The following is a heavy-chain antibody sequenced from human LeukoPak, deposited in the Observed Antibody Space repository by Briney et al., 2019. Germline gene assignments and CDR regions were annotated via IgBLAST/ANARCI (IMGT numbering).Heavy chain of an antibody. V-gene: IGHV3-74*01. CDR3: ARVRYSTSNWFDP. D-gene: IGHD6-13*01. J-gene: IGHJ5*02. CDR2: INSDGSST. CDR1: GFTFDDYA. Sequence: GGSLRLYCAASGFTFDDYAMHCVRQAPGKGLVWVSRINSDGSSTSYADSVKGRFTISRDNAKNTLYLQMNSLRAEDTAVYYCARVRYSTSNWFDPWGQGTLVTVSS.